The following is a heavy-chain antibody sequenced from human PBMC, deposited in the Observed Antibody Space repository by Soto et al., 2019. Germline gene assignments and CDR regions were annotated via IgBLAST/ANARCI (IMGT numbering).Heavy chain of an antibody. V-gene: IGHV3-7*03. D-gene: IGHD1-20*01. CDR2: IKQDGSEK. J-gene: IGHJ4*01. CDR3: AGVAYNHDRIFDC. CDR1: GFTLSNYW. Sequence: HPGGTMRRSCAASGFTLSNYWMSWVRQAPGKGLEWVANIKQDGSEKYCVDSVEGRFTLSRDNAKNSLHLQTNSRSAENPAISFCAGVAYNHDRIFDCWRQGPRFTIAS.